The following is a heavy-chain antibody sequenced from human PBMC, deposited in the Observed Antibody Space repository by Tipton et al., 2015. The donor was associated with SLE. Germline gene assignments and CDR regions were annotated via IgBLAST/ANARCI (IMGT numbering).Heavy chain of an antibody. Sequence: TLSLTCTVSGGSISSSSYYWGWIRQPPGKGLEWIGSIYYSGSTYYNPSLKSRVTISVDTSKKQFSLKLSSVTAADTAVYYCARHAGDYAYFDSWGQGTLVTVSS. CDR3: ARHAGDYAYFDS. V-gene: IGHV4-39*01. CDR2: IYYSGST. CDR1: GGSISSSSYY. J-gene: IGHJ4*02. D-gene: IGHD4-17*01.